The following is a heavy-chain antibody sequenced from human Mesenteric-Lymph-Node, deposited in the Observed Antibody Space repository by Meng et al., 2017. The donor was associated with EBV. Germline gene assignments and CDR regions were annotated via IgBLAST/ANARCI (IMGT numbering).Heavy chain of an antibody. CDR1: GRPSSSGGYY. Sequence: QVQLQASGPGLVKPTQTLSLTGAVSGRPSSSGGYYWSWIRQPPGKGLEWIGYIYYSGSTYYNPSLKSRVTISVDTSKNQFSLKLSSVTAADTAVYYCARGSRDGYNLDYWGQGTLVTVSS. D-gene: IGHD5-24*01. V-gene: IGHV4-30-4*01. J-gene: IGHJ4*02. CDR3: ARGSRDGYNLDY. CDR2: IYYSGST.